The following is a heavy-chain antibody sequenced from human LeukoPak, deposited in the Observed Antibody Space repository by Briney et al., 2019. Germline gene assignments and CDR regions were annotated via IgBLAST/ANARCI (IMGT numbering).Heavy chain of an antibody. CDR2: IKKDGTEK. V-gene: IGHV3-7*01. CDR3: AREGGSGWYSGWFDP. CDR1: GFTCSSYW. J-gene: IGHJ5*02. D-gene: IGHD6-19*01. Sequence: GGSLRLSCAASGFTCSSYWMSWVRQAPGKGLKWVANIKKDGTEKKYVDSVKGRFTISRDNAKNSLYLQMNSLRAEDTALYYCAREGGSGWYSGWFDPWGQGTLVTVSS.